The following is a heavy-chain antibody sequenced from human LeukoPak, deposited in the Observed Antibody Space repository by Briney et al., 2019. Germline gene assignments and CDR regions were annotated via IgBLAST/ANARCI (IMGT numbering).Heavy chain of an antibody. CDR3: AGTRYDAFDI. D-gene: IGHD3-16*02. CDR1: GYSISSGYY. V-gene: IGHV4-38-2*01. Sequence: PSETLSLTCAVSGYSISSGYYWGWIRQPPGKGLEWIGSIYHSGSTYYNPSLKSRVTISVDTSKNQFSLKLSSVTAADTAVYYCAGTRYDAFDIWGPVIMVT. CDR2: IYHSGST. J-gene: IGHJ3*02.